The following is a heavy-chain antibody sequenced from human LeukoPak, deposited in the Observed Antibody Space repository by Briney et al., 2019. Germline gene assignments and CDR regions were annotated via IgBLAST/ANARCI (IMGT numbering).Heavy chain of an antibody. J-gene: IGHJ3*02. V-gene: IGHV3-53*01. Sequence: ETLSLTCTVSGGSISSYYWSWIRQPPGKGLEWVSVIYSGGSTYYADSVKGRFTISRDNSKNTLYLQMNSLRAEDTAVYYCAREGIQLWLRGAFDIWGQGTMVTVSS. CDR2: IYSGGST. D-gene: IGHD5-18*01. CDR3: AREGIQLWLRGAFDI. CDR1: GGSISSYY.